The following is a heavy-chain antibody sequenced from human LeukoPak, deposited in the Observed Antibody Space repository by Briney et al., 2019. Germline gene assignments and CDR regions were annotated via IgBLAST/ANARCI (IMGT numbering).Heavy chain of an antibody. CDR2: IRYDGSDK. CDR1: GFTFSNYG. D-gene: IGHD4-23*01. Sequence: PGGSLRLSCAASGFTFSNYGMHWVRQAPGKGLEWVAFIRYDGSDKYYADSVKGRFTISRDNSKNTLYLQMNSLRAEDTAVYYCAKDTPNYGGKGGLDYWGQGTLVTVSS. J-gene: IGHJ4*02. CDR3: AKDTPNYGGKGGLDY. V-gene: IGHV3-30*02.